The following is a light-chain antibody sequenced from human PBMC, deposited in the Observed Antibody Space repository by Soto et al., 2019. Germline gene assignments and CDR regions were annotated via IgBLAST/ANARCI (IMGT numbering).Light chain of an antibody. CDR2: DAS. V-gene: IGKV1-5*01. CDR3: QQYNNWPPMST. J-gene: IGKJ2*01. Sequence: DIQMTQSPSTLSASVGDRVTITCRASQSISSWLAWYQQKPGKAPKLLIYDASSLESGVPSRFSGSGSGTEFTLTISSLQPDDFVIYYCQQYNNWPPMSTFGQGTKLEMK. CDR1: QSISSW.